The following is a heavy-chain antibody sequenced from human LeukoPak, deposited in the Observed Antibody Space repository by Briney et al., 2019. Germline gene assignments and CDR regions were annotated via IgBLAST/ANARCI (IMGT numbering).Heavy chain of an antibody. CDR2: ISGSGGST. CDR1: GFTFSSYA. D-gene: IGHD3-10*01. CDR3: AKSLPLVRIFEGDY. Sequence: GGSLRLSCAASGFTFSSYAMSCVRQAPGKGLKWVSAISGSGGSTYYADSVKGRFTISRDNSKNTLYLQMNSLRAEDTAVYYCAKSLPLVRIFEGDYWGQGTLVTVSS. V-gene: IGHV3-23*01. J-gene: IGHJ4*02.